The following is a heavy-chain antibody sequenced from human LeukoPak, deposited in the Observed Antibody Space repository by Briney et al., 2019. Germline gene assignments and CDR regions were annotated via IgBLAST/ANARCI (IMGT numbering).Heavy chain of an antibody. CDR2: ISSSGSHI. J-gene: IGHJ4*02. CDR3: AKDGSSSGYYGPSN. D-gene: IGHD3-22*01. Sequence: GGSLRLSCAASGFTFSSYSMNWVRQAPGKGLEWVSSISSSGSHIYYADSVKGRITISRDNAKNSVYLQMNSLRAEDTALYYCAKDGSSSGYYGPSNWGQGTLVTVSS. CDR1: GFTFSSYS. V-gene: IGHV3-21*04.